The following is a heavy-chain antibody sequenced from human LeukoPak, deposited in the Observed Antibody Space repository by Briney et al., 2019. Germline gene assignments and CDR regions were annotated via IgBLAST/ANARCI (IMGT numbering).Heavy chain of an antibody. D-gene: IGHD3-10*01. CDR1: GGSFSGYY. V-gene: IGHV4-34*01. CDR3: ARGLTYYYGSGTQSRYYYYGMDV. Sequence: PSETLSLTCAVYGGSFSGYYWSWIRQPPGKGLEWIGEINHSGSTNYNPSLKSRVTISVDTSKNQFSLKLSSVTAADTAVYYCARGLTYYYGSGTQSRYYYYGMDVWGQGITVTVSS. J-gene: IGHJ6*02. CDR2: INHSGST.